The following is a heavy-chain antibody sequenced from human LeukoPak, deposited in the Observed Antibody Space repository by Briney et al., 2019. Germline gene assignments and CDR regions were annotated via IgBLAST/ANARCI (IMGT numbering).Heavy chain of an antibody. CDR1: GFTFDDYA. CDR3: AKDTRYSYGYGMDV. Sequence: GGSLRLSCAASGFTFDDYAMNWVRQAPGKGLEWVSGITWNSGSTGYADSMKGRFTISRDNAKNSLYLQMNSLRAEDTALYYCAKDTRYSYGYGMDVWGQGTTVTVSS. D-gene: IGHD5-18*01. J-gene: IGHJ6*02. V-gene: IGHV3-9*01. CDR2: ITWNSGST.